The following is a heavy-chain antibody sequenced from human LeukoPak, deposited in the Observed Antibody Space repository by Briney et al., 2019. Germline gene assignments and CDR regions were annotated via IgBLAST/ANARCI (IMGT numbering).Heavy chain of an antibody. D-gene: IGHD6-19*01. Sequence: GGSLRLSCAASGFTFIGYAMHWVRQAPGKGLEWVSAISGSGGSTYYADSVKSRFTISRDNAKNSTYLQMNSLRDADTAVYYCARSISVAGGGTAFDLWGQGTLVTVSS. CDR1: GFTFIGYA. CDR2: ISGSGGST. J-gene: IGHJ3*01. V-gene: IGHV3-23*01. CDR3: ARSISVAGGGTAFDL.